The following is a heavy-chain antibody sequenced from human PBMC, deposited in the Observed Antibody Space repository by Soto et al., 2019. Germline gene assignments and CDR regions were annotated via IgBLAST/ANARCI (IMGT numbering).Heavy chain of an antibody. Sequence: TLSLTCVISGDSVSSNSAGWNWIRQSPSRGLEWLGRTYYKSKWNNDYALSVKSRITINPDTSKNQFSLHLYSVTPEDTAVYYCTGITWFRGMDVWGQGTPVTVSS. CDR3: TGITWFRGMDV. J-gene: IGHJ6*02. D-gene: IGHD3-10*01. V-gene: IGHV6-1*01. CDR2: TYYKSKWNN. CDR1: GDSVSSNSAG.